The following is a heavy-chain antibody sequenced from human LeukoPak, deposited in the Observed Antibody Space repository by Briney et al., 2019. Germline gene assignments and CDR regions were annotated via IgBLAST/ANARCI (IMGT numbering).Heavy chain of an antibody. Sequence: PGGSLRLSCAASGFTFSSYGMHWVRQAPGKGLEWVAVIWYDGSNKYYADSVKGRFTTSRDNSKNTLYLQMNSLRAEDTAVYYCASLPLLPVRGVTSNYYGMDVWGQGTTVTVSS. CDR2: IWYDGSNK. J-gene: IGHJ6*02. CDR3: ASLPLLPVRGVTSNYYGMDV. CDR1: GFTFSSYG. V-gene: IGHV3-33*01. D-gene: IGHD3-10*01.